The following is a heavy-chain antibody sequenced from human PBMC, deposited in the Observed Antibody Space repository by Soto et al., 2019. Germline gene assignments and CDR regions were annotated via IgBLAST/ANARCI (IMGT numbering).Heavy chain of an antibody. CDR2: ISWNSGSI. Sequence: EVQLVESGGGSVQPGRSLRLSCAASGFTFDDYAMHWVRQAPGKGLEWVSGISWNSGSIGYADSVKGRFTISRDNAKNSLYLQMNSLRAEDTALYYCARGSWNDKYYFDYWGQGTLVTVSS. CDR1: GFTFDDYA. V-gene: IGHV3-9*01. D-gene: IGHD1-1*01. J-gene: IGHJ4*02. CDR3: ARGSWNDKYYFDY.